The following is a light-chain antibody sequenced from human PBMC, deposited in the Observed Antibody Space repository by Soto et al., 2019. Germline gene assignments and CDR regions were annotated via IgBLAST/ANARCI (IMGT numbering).Light chain of an antibody. V-gene: IGKV3-20*01. CDR3: HQYGSSGT. J-gene: IGKJ1*01. CDR2: GAS. Sequence: EIVLTQSPGTLSLSPGERVTLSCMASQSVSNNYLAWYQQKPGQAPRLLIYGASDRATGIPDRFSGSGSGTDFTLTISRLEPEDFAVYYCHQYGSSGTFGQGTKVDIK. CDR1: QSVSNNY.